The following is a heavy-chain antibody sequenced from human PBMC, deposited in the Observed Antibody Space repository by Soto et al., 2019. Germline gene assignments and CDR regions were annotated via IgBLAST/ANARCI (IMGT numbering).Heavy chain of an antibody. CDR2: IYPGDSDT. Sequence: GESLKISCKGSGYSFTSYWIGWVRQMPGKGLEWMGIIYPGDSDTRYSPSFQGQVTISADKSFSTAYLQWSSLKASDTAMYYCARQYRYCSGGSCYPQFDYWGQGTLVTVSS. V-gene: IGHV5-51*01. J-gene: IGHJ4*02. CDR1: GYSFTSYW. D-gene: IGHD2-15*01. CDR3: ARQYRYCSGGSCYPQFDY.